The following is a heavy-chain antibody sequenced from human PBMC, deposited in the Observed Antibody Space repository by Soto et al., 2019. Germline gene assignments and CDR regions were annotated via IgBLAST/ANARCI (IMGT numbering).Heavy chain of an antibody. D-gene: IGHD3-22*01. CDR1: GGSISSGGYY. CDR2: IYYSGST. Sequence: QVQLQESGPGLVKPSQTLSLTCTVSGGSISSGGYYWSWIRQHPGKGLEWIGYIYYSGSTYYNPSLKGRVTISVDTSKNQFSLKLSSVTAADTAVYYCASNYYYDSSGYSEVFDYWGQGTLVTVSS. J-gene: IGHJ4*02. V-gene: IGHV4-31*03. CDR3: ASNYYYDSSGYSEVFDY.